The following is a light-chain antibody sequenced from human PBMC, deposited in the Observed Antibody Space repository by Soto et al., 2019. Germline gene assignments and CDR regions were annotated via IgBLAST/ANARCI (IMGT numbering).Light chain of an antibody. J-gene: IGKJ1*01. CDR1: ESISNN. CDR3: QQYNDWPWT. CDR2: GAS. Sequence: ELVMTQSPVTLSVSPGERATLSCRASESISNNLAWYQQKPGQPPRLLIYGASTRATGIPARFSGRGSGTEFTLTVSNLQSEDFAVYYCQQYNDWPWTFGQGTKVEIK. V-gene: IGKV3-15*01.